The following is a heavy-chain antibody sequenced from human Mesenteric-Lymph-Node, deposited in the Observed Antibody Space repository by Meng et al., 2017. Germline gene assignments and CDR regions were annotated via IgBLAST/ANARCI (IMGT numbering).Heavy chain of an antibody. D-gene: IGHD6-19*01. Sequence: ASVKVSCKASGYTFTSYYMHWVRQAPGQGLEWMGIINPSGGSTSYAQKFQGRVTMTRDTSTSTVYMELSSLRSEDTAVYYCARDLLIAVAGHPSGWFDPWGQGNRVTGYS. CDR1: GYTFTSYY. J-gene: IGHJ5*02. CDR3: ARDLLIAVAGHPSGWFDP. CDR2: INPSGGST. V-gene: IGHV1-46*01.